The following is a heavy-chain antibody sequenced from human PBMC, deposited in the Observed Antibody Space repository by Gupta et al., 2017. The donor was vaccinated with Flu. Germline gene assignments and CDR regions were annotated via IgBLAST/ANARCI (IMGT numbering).Heavy chain of an antibody. Sequence: QLQLQESGPGLVKPSETLSLTCTVSGGSISSSSYYWGWIRQPPGKGLEWIGSIYYSGSTYYNPSLKSRVTISVDTSKNQFSLKLSSVTAADTAVYYCARVENVVAGNFDYWGQGTLVTVSS. J-gene: IGHJ4*02. D-gene: IGHD6-19*01. CDR1: GGSISSSSYY. CDR2: IYYSGST. CDR3: ARVENVVAGNFDY. V-gene: IGHV4-39*01.